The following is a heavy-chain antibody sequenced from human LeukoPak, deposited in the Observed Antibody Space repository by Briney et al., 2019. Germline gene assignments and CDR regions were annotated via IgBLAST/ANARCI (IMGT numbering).Heavy chain of an antibody. J-gene: IGHJ4*02. D-gene: IGHD1-14*01. Sequence: SETLSLTCAVYGGSFSGYYWSWLRQPPGKGREWIGEMNHSGSTNNNTSRKSRRTISVDKSTNQFSLKLSYVYAADPALYCFSRVHGTEADYWGQGTLVTVSS. CDR1: GGSFSGYY. CDR3: SRVHGTEADY. CDR2: MNHSGST. V-gene: IGHV4-34*04.